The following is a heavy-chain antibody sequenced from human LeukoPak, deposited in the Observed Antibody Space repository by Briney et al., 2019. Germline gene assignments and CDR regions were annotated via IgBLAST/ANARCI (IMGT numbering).Heavy chain of an antibody. D-gene: IGHD2-2*01. CDR1: GFNFSSYA. V-gene: IGHV3-23*01. CDR2: IRGSAGRT. CDR3: AKDRLRSSTSCYELLDY. Sequence: GGSLTLSCATSGFNFSSYAMSWVRQAPGKGLEWVADIRGSAGRTYYADSVKGRFTISRDNSKNTLYVQMNSLRAEDTAVYYCAKDRLRSSTSCYELLDYWGQGTLVTVSS. J-gene: IGHJ4*02.